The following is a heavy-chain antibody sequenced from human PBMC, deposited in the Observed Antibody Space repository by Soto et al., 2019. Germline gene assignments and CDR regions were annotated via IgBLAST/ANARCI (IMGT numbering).Heavy chain of an antibody. J-gene: IGHJ6*02. D-gene: IGHD5-18*01. V-gene: IGHV5-10-1*01. Sequence: GGSLKISRKGFWYSFTSYWISWGGPMPGKGLEWMGRIDPSDSYTNYSPSFQGHVTISADKSISTAYLQWSSLKASDTAMYYCARQTRIQLWPDYYGMDVWGQGTTVTVSS. CDR3: ARQTRIQLWPDYYGMDV. CDR2: IDPSDSYT. CDR1: WYSFTSYW.